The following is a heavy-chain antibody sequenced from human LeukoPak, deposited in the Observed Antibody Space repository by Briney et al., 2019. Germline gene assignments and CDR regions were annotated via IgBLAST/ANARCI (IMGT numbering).Heavy chain of an antibody. D-gene: IGHD6-19*01. CDR3: AKDLQQWLVGVGWFDP. V-gene: IGHV3-23*01. CDR2: ISGIDT. J-gene: IGHJ5*02. CDR1: GFTFSTYA. Sequence: GGSLRLSCAASGFTFSTYAMNWVRQAPGKGLEWVSTISGIDTFYADSVKGRFTISRDNSKNTLYLQMNSLRAEDTAVYYCAKDLQQWLVGVGWFDPWGQGTLVTVSS.